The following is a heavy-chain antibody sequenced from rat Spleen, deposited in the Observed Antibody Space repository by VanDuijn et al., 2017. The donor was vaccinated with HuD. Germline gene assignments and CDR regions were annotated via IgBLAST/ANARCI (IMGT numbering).Heavy chain of an antibody. J-gene: IGHJ2*01. Sequence: QVQLKESGPGLVQPSQTLSLTCTVSGFSLTSYHVSWVRQPPGKGLEWMGVIWSGGSTAYNSLLKSRLSITRDISERQVFLEMNSLQTEDTATYYCDRADRETYAHFDHWGQGVMVTVSS. V-gene: IGHV2-43*01. D-gene: IGHD1-6*01. CDR3: DRADRETYAHFDH. CDR2: IWSGGST. CDR1: GFSLTSYH.